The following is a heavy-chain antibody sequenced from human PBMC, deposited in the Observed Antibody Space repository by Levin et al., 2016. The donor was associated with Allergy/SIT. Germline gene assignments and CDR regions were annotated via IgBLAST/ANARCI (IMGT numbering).Heavy chain of an antibody. CDR3: ARQEATLSNHYYILDG. CDR1: AYSFTSSW. Sequence: GESLKISCKGSAYSFTSSWINWVRQMPEKGLEWIGRIDPSDSYTNYNPSFQGHVTISVDKSISTAYLQWTSLKASDTAIYYCARQEATLSNHYYILDGWGLGTTVTVSS. J-gene: IGHJ6*02. V-gene: IGHV5-10-1*01. CDR2: IDPSDSYT.